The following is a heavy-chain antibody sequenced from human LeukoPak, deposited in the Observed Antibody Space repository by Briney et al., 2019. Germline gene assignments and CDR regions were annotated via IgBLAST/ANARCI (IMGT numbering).Heavy chain of an antibody. J-gene: IGHJ4*02. CDR3: ARVGGSWDLIL. Sequence: GGSLRLSCAASGFTFGNYWMSWVRQAPGKGLEWVANIRQDGSEKFYVDSVKGRFTISRDNDKTSLYLQMNGLRGEDTAVYFCARVGGSWDLILWGQGTLVTVS. CDR2: IRQDGSEK. V-gene: IGHV3-7*01. D-gene: IGHD2-15*01. CDR1: GFTFGNYW.